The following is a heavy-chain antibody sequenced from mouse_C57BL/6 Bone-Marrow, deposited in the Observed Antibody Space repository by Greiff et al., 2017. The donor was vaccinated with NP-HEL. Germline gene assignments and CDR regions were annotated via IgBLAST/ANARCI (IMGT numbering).Heavy chain of an antibody. CDR2: ISSGGSYT. Sequence: EVKLVESGGDLVKPGGSLKLSCAASGFTFSSYGMSWVRQTPDKRLEWVATISSGGSYTYYPDSVKGRFTISRDNAKNTLYLQMSSLKSEDTAMYYCARDWDPFGYWGQGTLVTVSA. D-gene: IGHD4-1*01. V-gene: IGHV5-6*01. CDR1: GFTFSSYG. CDR3: ARDWDPFGY. J-gene: IGHJ3*01.